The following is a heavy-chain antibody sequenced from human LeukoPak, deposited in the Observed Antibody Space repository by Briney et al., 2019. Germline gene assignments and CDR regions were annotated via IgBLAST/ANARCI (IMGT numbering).Heavy chain of an antibody. V-gene: IGHV3-33*01. CDR2: IWYDGSNK. J-gene: IGHJ5*02. D-gene: IGHD6-13*01. CDR3: ARGGYSSSWYTWFDP. Sequence: GGSLRLSCAASGFTFSGYAMHWIRQAPGKGLEWVAVIWYDGSNKYYTDSVKGRFTISRDTSKNTLYLQMNSLRAEDTAVYYCARGGYSSSWYTWFDPWGQGTLVTVSS. CDR1: GFTFSGYA.